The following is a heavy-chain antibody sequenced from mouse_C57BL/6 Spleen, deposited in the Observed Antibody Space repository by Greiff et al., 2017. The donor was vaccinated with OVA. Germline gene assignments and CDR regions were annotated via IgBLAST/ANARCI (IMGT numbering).Heavy chain of an antibody. CDR2: IDPSDSYT. V-gene: IGHV1-50*01. CDR3: AIRGDGDAMDY. J-gene: IGHJ4*01. Sequence: QVQLQQSGAELVKPGASVKLSCKASGYTFTSYWMQWVKQRPGQGLEWIGEIDPSDSYTNYNQKFKGKATLTVDTSSSTAYMQLSSLTYEDSAVYYCAIRGDGDAMDYRGQGTSVTVSS. D-gene: IGHD1-1*01. CDR1: GYTFTSYW.